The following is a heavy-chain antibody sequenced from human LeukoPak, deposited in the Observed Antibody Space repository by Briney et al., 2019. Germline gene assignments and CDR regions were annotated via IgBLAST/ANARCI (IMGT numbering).Heavy chain of an antibody. CDR2: IISSSSYI. CDR3: ARAYAGYSSGCSLY. V-gene: IGHV3-21*01. CDR1: VFTFSSYS. D-gene: IGHD6-19*01. Sequence: GGALRLSCAASVFTFSSYSMNWVRQAPGRGLEWVSPIISSSSYIYYADSVKGRFSISRDNAKNSLYLQMNSLRAEGTAVYYCARAYAGYSSGCSLYWGQGTLVTVSS. J-gene: IGHJ4*02.